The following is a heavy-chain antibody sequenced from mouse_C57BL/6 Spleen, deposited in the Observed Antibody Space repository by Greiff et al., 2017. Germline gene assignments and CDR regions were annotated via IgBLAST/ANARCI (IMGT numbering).Heavy chain of an antibody. Sequence: EVKLVESGPGLVKPSQSLSLTCSVTGYSITSGYYWNLIRQFPGNKLEWMGYISYDGSNNYNPSLKNRISITRDTSKNQFFLKLNSVTTEDTATYYCARRYGYDYYAMDYWGQGTSVTVSS. CDR1: GYSITSGYY. CDR2: ISYDGSN. CDR3: ARRYGYDYYAMDY. J-gene: IGHJ4*01. V-gene: IGHV3-6*01. D-gene: IGHD2-2*01.